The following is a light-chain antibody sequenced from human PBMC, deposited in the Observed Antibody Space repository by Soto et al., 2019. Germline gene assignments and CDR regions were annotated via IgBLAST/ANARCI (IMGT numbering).Light chain of an antibody. Sequence: DIQMTQSPSTLSASVGDRVTIACRASQSIGRWLAWYQQKPGKAPKLLIYKASSLESGVPSRFSGSGSGTAFTLTISSLQPDDFATYYCQQYNSFAWTFGQGTKVEIK. CDR2: KAS. CDR1: QSIGRW. J-gene: IGKJ1*01. CDR3: QQYNSFAWT. V-gene: IGKV1-5*03.